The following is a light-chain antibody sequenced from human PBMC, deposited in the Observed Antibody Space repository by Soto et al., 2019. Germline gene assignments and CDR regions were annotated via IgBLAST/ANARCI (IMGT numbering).Light chain of an antibody. J-gene: IGKJ1*01. CDR1: QNISSY. CDR2: DVS. CDR3: QQRSNWPRT. Sequence: IVLTQSPSTLSFSPLKRSTLSCRASQNISSYLIWYQQKPGQAPRLLIYDVSNRATGIPARFSGSGSGTDFTLTISSLEPEDFAVYYCQQRSNWPRTFGQGTKVDIK. V-gene: IGKV3-11*01.